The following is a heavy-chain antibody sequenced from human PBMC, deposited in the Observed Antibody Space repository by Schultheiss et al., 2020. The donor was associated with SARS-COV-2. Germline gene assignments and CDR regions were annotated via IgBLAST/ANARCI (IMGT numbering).Heavy chain of an antibody. CDR2: IYHSGST. Sequence: SETLSLTCTVSGGSISSSSYYWGWIRQPPGKALEWIGYIYHSGSTYYNPSLKSRVTISVDRSKNQFSLKLSSVTAADTAVYYCASGYCSGGSCYSRSAFDIWGQGTMVTVSS. D-gene: IGHD2-15*01. J-gene: IGHJ3*02. CDR1: GGSISSSSYY. V-gene: IGHV4-39*07. CDR3: ASGYCSGGSCYSRSAFDI.